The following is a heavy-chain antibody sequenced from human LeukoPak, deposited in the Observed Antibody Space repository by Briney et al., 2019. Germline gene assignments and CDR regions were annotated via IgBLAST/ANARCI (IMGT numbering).Heavy chain of an antibody. CDR1: GYTFTSYD. V-gene: IGHV1-8*01. D-gene: IGHD5-18*01. J-gene: IGHJ5*02. Sequence: ASVKVSCKASGYTFTSYDINWVRQATGQGLEWMGWMNPNSGNTGYAQKFQGRATMTRNTSISTAYMELSSLRSEDTAVYYCAREGSGYSYGDNWFDPWGQGTLVTVSS. CDR2: MNPNSGNT. CDR3: AREGSGYSYGDNWFDP.